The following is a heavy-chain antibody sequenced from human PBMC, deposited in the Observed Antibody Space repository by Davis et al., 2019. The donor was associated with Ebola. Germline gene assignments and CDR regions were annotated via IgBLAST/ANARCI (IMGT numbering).Heavy chain of an antibody. CDR3: ARRGNWFDP. CDR2: IDPSDSYT. Sequence: GGSLRLSCKGSGYSFTSYWIGWVRQLPGKGLEWMGRIDPSDSYTNYSPSFQGHVTISADRSISTAYLQWRSLKASDTAMYYCARRGNWFDPWGQGTLVTVSS. D-gene: IGHD3-10*01. CDR1: GYSFTSYW. V-gene: IGHV5-10-1*01. J-gene: IGHJ5*02.